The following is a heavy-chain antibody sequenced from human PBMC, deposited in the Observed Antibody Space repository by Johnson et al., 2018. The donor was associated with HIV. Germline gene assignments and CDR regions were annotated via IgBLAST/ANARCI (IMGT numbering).Heavy chain of an antibody. CDR2: IGTAGDT. D-gene: IGHD1-26*01. V-gene: IGHV3-13*01. CDR1: GFTFTGCG. J-gene: IGHJ3*02. Sequence: VQLVESGGGVVQPGRSLRLSCAASGFTFTGCGMHWVRQATGKGLEWVSAIGTAGDTYYPGSVKGRFTISRDNTKNSLFVQMDSLTVEDTAVYYCARGEQDAFDIWGQGTMVTVSS. CDR3: ARGEQDAFDI.